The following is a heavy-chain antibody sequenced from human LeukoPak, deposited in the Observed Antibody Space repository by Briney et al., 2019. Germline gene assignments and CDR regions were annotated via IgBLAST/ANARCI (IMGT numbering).Heavy chain of an antibody. V-gene: IGHV4-38-2*01. CDR3: AISSRVGGTYTGFDY. CDR1: GFTFSSYW. D-gene: IGHD1-26*01. CDR2: FYHSGST. J-gene: IGHJ4*02. Sequence: GSLRLSCAASGFTFSSYWMSWIRQPPGKGLEWIGGFYHSGSTYYNPSLKSRVTISGDTSKNQFSVNLSSVTASDTALYYCAISSRVGGTYTGFDYWGQGTLVTVSS.